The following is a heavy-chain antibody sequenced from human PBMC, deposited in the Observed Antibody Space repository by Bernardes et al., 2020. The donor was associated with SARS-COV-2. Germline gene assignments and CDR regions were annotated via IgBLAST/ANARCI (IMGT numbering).Heavy chain of an antibody. J-gene: IGHJ4*02. CDR2: IYYSGST. Sequence: SETLSLTCTVSGGSISSGGYYWSWIRQHPGKGLEWIGYIYYSGSTYYNPSLTSRVTISVDTSKNQFSLKLSSVTAADTAVYYCARGRITIFGVVTSFDYWGQGTLVTVSS. V-gene: IGHV4-31*03. CDR1: GGSISSGGYY. D-gene: IGHD3-3*01. CDR3: ARGRITIFGVVTSFDY.